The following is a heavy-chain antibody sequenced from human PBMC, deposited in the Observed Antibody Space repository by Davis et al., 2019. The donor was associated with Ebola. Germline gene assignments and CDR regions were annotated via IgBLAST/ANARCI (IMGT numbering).Heavy chain of an antibody. CDR2: INTGSNYI. D-gene: IGHD3-10*01. CDR1: GFTFSEYS. Sequence: PGGSLRLSCAASGFTFSEYSLSWVRQSPGKGLEWVSSINTGSNYIFYGDSMKGRFTISRDNAQNLLVLQMDSLTAEDTAVYYCVREGGPYILGWFEPFDIWGQGTRVTVSS. J-gene: IGHJ3*02. V-gene: IGHV3-21*01. CDR3: VREGGPYILGWFEPFDI.